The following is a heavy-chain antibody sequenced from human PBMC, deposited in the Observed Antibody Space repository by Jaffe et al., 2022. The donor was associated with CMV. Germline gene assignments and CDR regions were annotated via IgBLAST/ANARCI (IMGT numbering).Heavy chain of an antibody. CDR2: ISSSSSYI. Sequence: EVQLVESGGGLVKPGGSLRLSCAASGFTFSSYSMNWVRQAPGKGLEWVSSISSSSSYIYYADSVKGRFTISRDNAKNSLYLQMNSLRAEDTAVYYCARESYGMVTAILHFDYWGQGTLVTVSS. CDR1: GFTFSSYS. D-gene: IGHD2-21*02. J-gene: IGHJ4*02. CDR3: ARESYGMVTAILHFDY. V-gene: IGHV3-21*01.